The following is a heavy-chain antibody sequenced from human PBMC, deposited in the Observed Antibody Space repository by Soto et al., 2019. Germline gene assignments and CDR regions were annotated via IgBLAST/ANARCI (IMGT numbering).Heavy chain of an antibody. Sequence: GGSLSRSCAAAGFTFSSYAMSWVRQAPGKGLEWVSAISGSGGSTYYADSVKGRFTISRDNSKNTLYLQMNSLRAEDTAVYYCAKASWYYDSSRLTLTAGMDVWGQGTTVTVSS. V-gene: IGHV3-23*01. CDR2: ISGSGGST. J-gene: IGHJ6*02. CDR3: AKASWYYDSSRLTLTAGMDV. D-gene: IGHD3-22*01. CDR1: GFTFSSYA.